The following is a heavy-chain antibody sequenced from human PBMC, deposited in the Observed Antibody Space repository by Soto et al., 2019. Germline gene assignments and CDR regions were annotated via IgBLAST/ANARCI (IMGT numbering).Heavy chain of an antibody. CDR3: AKDRSTAVRGPVDP. V-gene: IGHV3-23*01. CDR2: ISGSGDST. CDR1: GFTFSSYA. Sequence: GGSLRLSCAASGFTFSSYAMSWVRQAPGKGLEWVSAISGSGDSTYYADSVKGRFTISRDNSKNTLYLQMNSLRADDTAVYYCAKDRSTAVRGPVDPWGQGTLVTVSS. D-gene: IGHD3-10*01. J-gene: IGHJ5*02.